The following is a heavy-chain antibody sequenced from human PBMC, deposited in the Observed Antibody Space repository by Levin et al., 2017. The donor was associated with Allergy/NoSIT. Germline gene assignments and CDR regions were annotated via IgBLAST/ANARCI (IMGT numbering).Heavy chain of an antibody. CDR1: GFTFSSYS. CDR2: ISSSSSYI. J-gene: IGHJ3*02. CDR3: ARDPPLDIVVVPAAIGEGDAFDI. D-gene: IGHD2-2*02. V-gene: IGHV3-21*01. Sequence: SCAASGFTFSSYSMNWVRQAPGKGLEWVSSISSSSSYIYYADSVKGRFTISRDNAKNSLYLQMNSLRAEDTAVYYCARDPPLDIVVVPAAIGEGDAFDIWGQGTMVTVSS.